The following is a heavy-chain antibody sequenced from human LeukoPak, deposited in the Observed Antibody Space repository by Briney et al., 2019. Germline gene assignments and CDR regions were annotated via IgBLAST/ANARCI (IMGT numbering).Heavy chain of an antibody. Sequence: GGSLRLSCAASGFTFSSYAMSWVRQAPGKGLEWVSAISGSGGSTYYADSVKGRFTISRDNSKNTLYLQMNSLRAEDTAVYYCAKYSSPGAFYYYYGMDVWGQGTTVTVSS. CDR2: ISGSGGST. J-gene: IGHJ6*02. D-gene: IGHD3-10*01. CDR3: AKYSSPGAFYYYYGMDV. V-gene: IGHV3-23*01. CDR1: GFTFSSYA.